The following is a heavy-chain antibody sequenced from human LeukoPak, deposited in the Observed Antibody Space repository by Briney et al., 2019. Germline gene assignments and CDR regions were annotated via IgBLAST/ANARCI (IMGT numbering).Heavy chain of an antibody. CDR1: GYTFIGYY. Sequence: GASVKVSCKASGYTFIGYYMYWVRQAPGKGLEWMGGFDPEDGETIYAQKFQGRVTMTEDTSTDTAYMELSSLRSEDTAVYYCATDYFDSSAPSVGAFDIWGQGTMVTVSS. CDR2: FDPEDGET. V-gene: IGHV1-24*01. D-gene: IGHD3-22*01. J-gene: IGHJ3*02. CDR3: ATDYFDSSAPSVGAFDI.